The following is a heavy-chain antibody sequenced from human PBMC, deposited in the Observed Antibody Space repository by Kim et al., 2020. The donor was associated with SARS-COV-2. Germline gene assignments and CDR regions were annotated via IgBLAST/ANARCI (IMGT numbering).Heavy chain of an antibody. CDR3: AKGMRYYYYGMDV. CDR2: ISGSGGST. CDR1: GFTLSSYA. V-gene: IGHV3-23*01. Sequence: GGSLRLSCAVSGFTLSSYAMSWARQAPGTGLEWVSAISGSGGSTYYADSVKGRFTISRDNSKNTLYLQMNSLRAEDTAVYYCAKGMRYYYYGMDVWGQGTTVTVSS. J-gene: IGHJ6*02.